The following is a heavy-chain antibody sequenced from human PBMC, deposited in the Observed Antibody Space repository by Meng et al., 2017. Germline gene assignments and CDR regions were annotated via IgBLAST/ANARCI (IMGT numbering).Heavy chain of an antibody. D-gene: IGHD2-15*01. CDR2: IIPIFGTA. CDR3: ARAVYCSGGSCYSPVPPYYYYYGMDV. Sequence: SVKVSCKASGGTFSSYAISWVRQAPGQGLEWMGGIIPIFGTANYAQKFQGRVMITADKSTSTAYMELSSLRSEDTAVYYRARAVYCSGGSCYSPVPPYYYYYGMDVWGQGTTVTVSS. J-gene: IGHJ6*02. V-gene: IGHV1-69*06. CDR1: GGTFSSYA.